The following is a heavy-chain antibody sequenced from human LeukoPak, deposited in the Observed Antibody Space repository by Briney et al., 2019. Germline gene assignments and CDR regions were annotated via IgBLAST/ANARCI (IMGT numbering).Heavy chain of an antibody. D-gene: IGHD3-10*01. V-gene: IGHV3-66*01. J-gene: IGHJ4*02. CDR2: IYSGGST. CDR1: GFTFSSYW. Sequence: GGSLRLSCAASGFTFSSYWMSWVRQAPGKGLEWVSVIYSGGSTYYADSVKGRFTISRDNSKNTLYLQMNSLRAEDTAVYYCARASSGTDVWGQGTLVTVSS. CDR3: ARASSGTDV.